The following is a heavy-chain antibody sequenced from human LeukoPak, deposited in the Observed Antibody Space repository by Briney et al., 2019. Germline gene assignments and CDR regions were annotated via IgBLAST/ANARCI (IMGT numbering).Heavy chain of an antibody. J-gene: IGHJ4*02. CDR2: IKQDGSER. D-gene: IGHD6-6*01. V-gene: IGHV3-7*01. Sequence: GGSLRLSCTASGFTFSDYWRTWVRQAPGKGPEWVANIKQDGSERYYVYSVRGRFTISRDNAKKSLFPQMNGLRAEDTAVYYCARRGGSSSRRSPIDYWGQGTLVTVSS. CDR1: GFTFSDYW. CDR3: ARRGGSSSRRSPIDY.